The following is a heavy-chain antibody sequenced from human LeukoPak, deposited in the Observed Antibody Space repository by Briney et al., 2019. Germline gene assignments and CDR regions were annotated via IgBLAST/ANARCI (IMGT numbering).Heavy chain of an antibody. CDR3: ARVPTSGGYLDY. CDR2: IYHSGST. D-gene: IGHD4-23*01. V-gene: IGHV4-30-2*01. Sequence: SETLSLTCAVSGGSISSGGYSWSWIRQPPGKGLEWIGYIYHSGSTYYNPSLKSRVTISVDRSKNQFSLKLSSVTAADTAVYYCARVPTSGGYLDYWGQGTLVTVSS. J-gene: IGHJ4*02. CDR1: GGSISSGGYS.